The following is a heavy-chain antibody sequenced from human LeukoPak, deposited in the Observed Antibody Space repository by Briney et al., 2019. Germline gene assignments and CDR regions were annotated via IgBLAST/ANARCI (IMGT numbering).Heavy chain of an antibody. V-gene: IGHV3-30*04. Sequence: GGSLRLSCAASGFTFSRSAMHWVRQTPGKGLEWVAVISYDGSTTYYSDSVKGRFTISRDNSKSTLYLQMSSLRAEDTAVFYCARDTGDGVTPPDYYYYMDVWGTGTTVTVSS. CDR2: ISYDGSTT. D-gene: IGHD5-24*01. J-gene: IGHJ6*03. CDR3: ARDTGDGVTPPDYYYYMDV. CDR1: GFTFSRSA.